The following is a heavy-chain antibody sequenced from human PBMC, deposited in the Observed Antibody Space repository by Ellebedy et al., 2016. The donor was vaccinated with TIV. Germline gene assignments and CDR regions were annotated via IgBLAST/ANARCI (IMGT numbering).Heavy chain of an antibody. V-gene: IGHV3-15*01. Sequence: GGSLRLSCAASGFTFSNAWMSWVRQAPGKGLEWVGRIKSKTDGGTTDYTAPVKGGFTISRDDSKNTLYLQMNSLKTEDTAVYYCTRDSYCSGGSCYEGPGYYYYGMDVWGQGTTVTVSS. J-gene: IGHJ6*02. CDR2: IKSKTDGGTT. CDR3: TRDSYCSGGSCYEGPGYYYYGMDV. D-gene: IGHD2-15*01. CDR1: GFTFSNAW.